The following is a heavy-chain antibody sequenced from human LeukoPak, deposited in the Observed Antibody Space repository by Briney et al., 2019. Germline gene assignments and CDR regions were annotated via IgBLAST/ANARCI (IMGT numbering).Heavy chain of an antibody. V-gene: IGHV4-34*01. CDR2: INHSGST. J-gene: IGHJ4*02. CDR1: GFTFSTYW. D-gene: IGHD5-24*01. Sequence: NPGGSLRLSCAASGFTFSTYWMSWVRQPPGKGLEWIGEINHSGSTNYNPSLKSRVTISVDTSKNQLSLKLSSVTAADTAVYYCARIASRDGYSPFDYWGQGTLVTVSP. CDR3: ARIASRDGYSPFDY.